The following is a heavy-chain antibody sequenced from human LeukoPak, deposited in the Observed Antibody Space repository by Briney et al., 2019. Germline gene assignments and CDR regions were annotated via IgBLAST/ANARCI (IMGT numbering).Heavy chain of an antibody. D-gene: IGHD6-13*01. J-gene: IGHJ4*02. CDR1: GYSISSGYY. V-gene: IGHV4-38-2*02. CDR2: IYHSGST. Sequence: SETLSLTCTVSGYSISSGYYWGWIRQPPGKGLEWIGSIYHSGSTYYNPSLKSRVTISVDTSKNQFSLKLSSVTAADTAVYYCARGRVYSSMDYWGQGTLVTVSS. CDR3: ARGRVYSSMDY.